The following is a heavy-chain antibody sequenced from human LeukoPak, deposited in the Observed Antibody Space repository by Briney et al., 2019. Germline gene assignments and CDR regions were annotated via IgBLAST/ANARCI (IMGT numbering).Heavy chain of an antibody. CDR1: GGSISSSSYY. V-gene: IGHV4-39*01. J-gene: IGHJ4*02. CDR2: IYYSGST. Sequence: SETLSLTCTVSGGSISSSSYYWGWIRQTPGKGLEWIGSIYYSGSTYYNPSLKSRVTISVDTSKNQFSLKLSSVTAADTAVYYCARLGRGDYYDSSGYYFDYWGQGTLVTVSS. D-gene: IGHD3-22*01. CDR3: ARLGRGDYYDSSGYYFDY.